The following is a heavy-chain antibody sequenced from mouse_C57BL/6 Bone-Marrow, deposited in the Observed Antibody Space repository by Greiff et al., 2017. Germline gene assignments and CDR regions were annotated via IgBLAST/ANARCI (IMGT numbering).Heavy chain of an antibody. CDR1: GYTFTDYY. D-gene: IGHD2-10*02. V-gene: IGHV1-76*01. Sequence: QVQLKQSGAELVRPGASVKLSCKASGYTFTDYYINWVKQRPGQGLEWIARIYPGSGNTYYNEKFKGKATLTAEKSSSTAYMQLSSLTSEDSAVYFCAYGNYVGGFDYWGQGTTLTVSS. J-gene: IGHJ2*01. CDR2: IYPGSGNT. CDR3: AYGNYVGGFDY.